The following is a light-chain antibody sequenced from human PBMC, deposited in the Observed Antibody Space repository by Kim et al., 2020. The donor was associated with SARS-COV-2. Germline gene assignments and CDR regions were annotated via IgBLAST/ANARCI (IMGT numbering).Light chain of an antibody. CDR3: QQYETYPYT. Sequence: DIQMTQSPYSLSASVGDTVTITCRASQDISNYLAWYQQRPGKAPKSLIYAAFSLQSGVPSRFSGSGHGTDFTLTISSLHPEDFATYYYQQYETYPYTFGQGTKLEI. V-gene: IGKV1-16*01. CDR2: AAF. CDR1: QDISNY. J-gene: IGKJ2*01.